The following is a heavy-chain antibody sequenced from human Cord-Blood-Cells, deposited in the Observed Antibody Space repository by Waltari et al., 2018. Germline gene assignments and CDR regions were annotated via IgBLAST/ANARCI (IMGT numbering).Heavy chain of an antibody. Sequence: QVPLQESGPGLVKPSQPLSLPCTVSGGPLRRRYSYWSWLRQPPGKGLEWIGYIYYSGSTYYNPSLKSRVTISVDTSKNQFSLKLSSVTAADTAVYYCARWEYSSSPGIDYWGQGTLVTVSS. CDR1: GGPLRRRYSY. V-gene: IGHV4-30-4*08. CDR3: ARWEYSSSPGIDY. CDR2: IYYSGST. J-gene: IGHJ4*02. D-gene: IGHD6-6*01.